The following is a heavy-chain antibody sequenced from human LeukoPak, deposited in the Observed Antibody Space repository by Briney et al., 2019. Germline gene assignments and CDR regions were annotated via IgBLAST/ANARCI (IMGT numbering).Heavy chain of an antibody. CDR2: IKQDGSDK. J-gene: IGHJ4*02. CDR3: AKDGGLGILWFGELLGYFDY. V-gene: IGHV3-7*01. CDR1: GFTFSSYW. D-gene: IGHD3-10*01. Sequence: GGSLRLSCAASGFTFSSYWMSWVRQAPGKGLEWVANIKQDGSDKYYVDSVKGRFTISRDNAKNSLYLQMNSLRAEDTAVYYCAKDGGLGILWFGELLGYFDYWGQGTLVTVSS.